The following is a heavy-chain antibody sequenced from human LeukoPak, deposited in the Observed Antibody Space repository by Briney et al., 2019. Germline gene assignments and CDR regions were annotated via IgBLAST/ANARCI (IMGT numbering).Heavy chain of an antibody. CDR2: IYYSGST. V-gene: IGHV4-59*08. Sequence: PSETLSLTCTVSGGSISTFYWSWIRQPPGEGLEWIGYIYYSGSTNYNPSLKSRVTISVDTSKNQFSLKLSSVTAADTAVYYCARQRGYSGYVPDYWGQGTLVTVSS. CDR3: ARQRGYSGYVPDY. J-gene: IGHJ4*02. D-gene: IGHD5-12*01. CDR1: GGSISTFY.